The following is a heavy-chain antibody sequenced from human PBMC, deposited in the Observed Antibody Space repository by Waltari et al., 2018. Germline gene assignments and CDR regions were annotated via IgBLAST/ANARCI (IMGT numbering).Heavy chain of an antibody. CDR2: IRYDGSNK. V-gene: IGHV3-30*02. J-gene: IGHJ4*02. CDR3: AKDQGLYSRGAYLLDY. Sequence: QVQLVESGGGVVQPGGSLRLSCAASGFTFSSYGMHWVRQAPGKGLEWVAFIRYDGSNKYYADSVKGRFTISRDNSKNTLYLQMNSLRAEDTAVYYCAKDQGLYSRGAYLLDYWGQGTLVTVSS. D-gene: IGHD6-13*01. CDR1: GFTFSSYG.